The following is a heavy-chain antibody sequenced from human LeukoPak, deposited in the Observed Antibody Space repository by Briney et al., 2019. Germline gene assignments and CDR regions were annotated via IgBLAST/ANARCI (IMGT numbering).Heavy chain of an antibody. CDR2: INTNTGNP. CDR1: GYTFTSYA. V-gene: IGHV7-4-1*02. J-gene: IGHJ6*03. Sequence: GASVKVSCKASGYTFTSYAMNWVRQAPGQGLEWMGWINTNTGNPTYAQGFTGRFVFSLDTSVSTAYLQISSLKAEDTAVYYCARGGYYGLGSYYSYYYYYMDVWGKGTTVTVSS. D-gene: IGHD3-10*01. CDR3: ARGGYYGLGSYYSYYYYYMDV.